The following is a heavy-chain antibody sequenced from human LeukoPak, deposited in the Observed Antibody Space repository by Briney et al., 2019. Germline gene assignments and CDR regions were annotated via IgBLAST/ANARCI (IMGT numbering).Heavy chain of an antibody. CDR3: ARGHLGRDY. CDR1: GFTFSSHW. Sequence: GGSPRLSCAASGFTFSSHWMSWVRQAPGKGLEWVADIRPDGSEKYYVDSMTGRFTISRDNAKNLVYPQINSLRVEDTAVYYCARGHLGRDYWGQGTLVTVSS. D-gene: IGHD1-26*01. J-gene: IGHJ4*02. CDR2: IRPDGSEK. V-gene: IGHV3-7*01.